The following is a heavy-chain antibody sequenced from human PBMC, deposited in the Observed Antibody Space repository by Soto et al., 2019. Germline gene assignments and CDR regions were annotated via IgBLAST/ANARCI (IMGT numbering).Heavy chain of an antibody. J-gene: IGHJ3*02. CDR2: ISGSGGST. CDR1: GFTFSSYA. CDR3: AKNRAEVPVTDAFDI. Sequence: TLRLSCAASGFTFSSYAMSWVRQAPGKGLEWVSAISGSGGSTYYADSVKGRFTISRDNSKNTLYLQMNSLRAEDTAVYYCAKNRAEVPVTDAFDIWGQGTMVPVSS. V-gene: IGHV3-23*01. D-gene: IGHD4-17*01.